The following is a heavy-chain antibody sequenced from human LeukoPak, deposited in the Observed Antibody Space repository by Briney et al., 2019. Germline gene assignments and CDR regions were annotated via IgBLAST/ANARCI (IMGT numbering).Heavy chain of an antibody. D-gene: IGHD3-22*01. CDR2: ISGSGDIT. CDR3: ATLNVDAPIVVKDY. V-gene: IGHV3-23*01. Sequence: GGSLRLSCAASGFTFSDYAMNWVRQAPGKGLEWVSVISGSGDITLYADSVKGRFTISRDNSQNTVYLQMNSLRAEDAALYYCATLNVDAPIVVKDYWGQGTLVIVSS. CDR1: GFTFSDYA. J-gene: IGHJ4*02.